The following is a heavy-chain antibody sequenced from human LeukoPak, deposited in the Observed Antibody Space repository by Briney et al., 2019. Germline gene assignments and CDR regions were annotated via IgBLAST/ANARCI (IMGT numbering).Heavy chain of an antibody. CDR3: AKGSNYYDSSGHY. Sequence: GGSLRLSCAASGFTFSTYAMRWVRQAPGKGLEWVSSISGGDGSPYYADSVKGRFTISRDNSKNTLYLQMNSLRAEDTAVYYCAKGSNYYDSSGHYWGQGTLVTVSS. J-gene: IGHJ4*02. CDR2: ISGGDGSP. V-gene: IGHV3-23*01. D-gene: IGHD3-22*01. CDR1: GFTFSTYA.